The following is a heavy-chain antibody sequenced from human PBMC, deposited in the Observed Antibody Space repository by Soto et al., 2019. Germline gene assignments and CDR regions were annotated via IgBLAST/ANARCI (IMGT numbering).Heavy chain of an antibody. D-gene: IGHD1-26*01. CDR2: IVVGSGNT. Sequence: SVKVSCKASGFTFTCSAVQWVRQARGQRLEEIGWIVVGSGNTNYAQKFQERVTFIRNVYTNTAYMELSSLRSEDKAVYYCAANSGSYYGDAFDIWGQGTMVTVSS. CDR1: GFTFTCSA. J-gene: IGHJ3*02. CDR3: AANSGSYYGDAFDI. V-gene: IGHV1-58*01.